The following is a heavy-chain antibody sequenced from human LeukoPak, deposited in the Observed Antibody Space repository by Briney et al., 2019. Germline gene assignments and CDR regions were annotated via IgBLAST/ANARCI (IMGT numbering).Heavy chain of an antibody. V-gene: IGHV3-15*01. J-gene: IGHJ3*02. Sequence: GGSLRLSCAASGFTYSNAWMRWVRQAPGKGLEWVGRNKSKTDGGTTDYAAPVKGRFTISRDDSKNTPYLQMNSLKTEDTAVYYCARITIFGVVQHAFDIWGQGTMVTVSS. CDR2: NKSKTDGGTT. D-gene: IGHD3-3*01. CDR1: GFTYSNAW. CDR3: ARITIFGVVQHAFDI.